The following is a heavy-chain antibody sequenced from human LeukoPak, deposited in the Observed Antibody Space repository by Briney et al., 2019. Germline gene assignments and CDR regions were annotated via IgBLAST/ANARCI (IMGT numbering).Heavy chain of an antibody. CDR2: ISAYNGNT. Sequence: EASVKVSCTASGYTFTSYGISWVRQAPGQGLEWMGWISAYNGNTNYAQKLQGRVTMTTDTSTSTAYMELRSLRSDDTAVYYCARDLGLAVAPFPGYWGQGTLVTVSS. D-gene: IGHD6-19*01. CDR1: GYTFTSYG. V-gene: IGHV1-18*01. CDR3: ARDLGLAVAPFPGY. J-gene: IGHJ4*02.